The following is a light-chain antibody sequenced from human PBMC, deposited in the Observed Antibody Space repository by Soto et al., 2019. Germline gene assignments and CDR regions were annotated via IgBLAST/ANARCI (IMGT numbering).Light chain of an antibody. CDR3: QLYTP. J-gene: IGKJ1*01. CDR2: GAS. V-gene: IGKV3-20*01. CDR1: QSVASSY. Sequence: ETVMTQSPATLFLPPGERANLSCRASQSVASSYLAWYQQKNGKAPRLLIYGASTRATGIPDRFSGSGSGTELTLIISRLEPEDFAVYYCQLYTPVGTGTKVDIK.